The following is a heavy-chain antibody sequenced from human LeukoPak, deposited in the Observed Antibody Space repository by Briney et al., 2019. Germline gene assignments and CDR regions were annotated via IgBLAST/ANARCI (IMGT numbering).Heavy chain of an antibody. V-gene: IGHV4-59*01. D-gene: IGHD2-15*01. Sequence: SETLSLTCTVSGGSISGDYWSWIRQSPGKGLEWIAYIHSSGSTSYNPSLKSRVTISVDTSKNEFSLKLTSVDAADTAVYYCARDPPGGSPLDSGGQEILVTAPS. CDR2: IHSSGST. CDR1: GGSISGDY. J-gene: IGHJ4*02. CDR3: ARDPPGGSPLDS.